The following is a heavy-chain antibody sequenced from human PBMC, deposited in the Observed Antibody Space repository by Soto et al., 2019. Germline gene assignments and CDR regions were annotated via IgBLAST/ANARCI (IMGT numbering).Heavy chain of an antibody. Sequence: PGGSLRLSCAVTGFSFNNYAMNWVRQAPGKGLEWVSSISGGGTGTYSADAVKGRFTISSDKSRNTVYLQMSSLRADDTAVYYCAKDSHNSGKYQDLDYWGQGNLVTVSS. J-gene: IGHJ4*02. V-gene: IGHV3-23*01. CDR1: GFSFNNYA. CDR3: AKDSHNSGKYQDLDY. D-gene: IGHD1-26*01. CDR2: ISGGGTGT.